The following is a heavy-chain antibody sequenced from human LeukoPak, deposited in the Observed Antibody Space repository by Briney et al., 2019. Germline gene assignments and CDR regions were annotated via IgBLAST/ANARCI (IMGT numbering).Heavy chain of an antibody. CDR3: AIRRPYCSSTSCYPFDY. CDR2: INHSGST. V-gene: IGHV4-34*08. Sequence: GSLRLSCAASGFTFSSYSMNWIRQPPGKGLEWVGEINHSGSTNYNPSLKSRVTISVDTSKNQFSLKLSSVTAADTAVYYCAIRRPYCSSTSCYPFDYWGQGTLVTVSS. J-gene: IGHJ4*02. D-gene: IGHD2-2*01. CDR1: GFTFSSYS.